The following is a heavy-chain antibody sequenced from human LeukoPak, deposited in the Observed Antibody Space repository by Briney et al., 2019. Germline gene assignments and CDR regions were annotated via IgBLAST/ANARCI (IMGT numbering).Heavy chain of an antibody. CDR3: ARIHRYCSGGACYVLDN. CDR1: GGSFSGYY. J-gene: IGHJ4*02. D-gene: IGHD2-15*01. V-gene: IGHV4-59*01. CDR2: VYYSGST. Sequence: SEALSLTCVVSGGSFSGYYWGWIRQPPGRGLEWIGYVYYSGSTNYNPSFKSRITISVDTSRNQFSLQLSSVTAADTAVYYCARIHRYCSGGACYVLDNWGQGTLVAVSS.